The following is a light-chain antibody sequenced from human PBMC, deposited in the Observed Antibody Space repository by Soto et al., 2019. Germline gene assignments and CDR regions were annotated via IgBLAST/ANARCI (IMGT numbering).Light chain of an antibody. V-gene: IGKV1-9*01. CDR2: SAS. J-gene: IGKJ5*01. CDR3: QQLYRYPIT. Sequence: DDQLTKSPSFMSLSTEDRVTITCRASQGISNSLAWYQQKPGKAPKLLIYSASTLQSGVPSRFSGGFSGTEFTLTISSLQPEDFATYYCQQLYRYPITFGQGTRLEIK. CDR1: QGISNS.